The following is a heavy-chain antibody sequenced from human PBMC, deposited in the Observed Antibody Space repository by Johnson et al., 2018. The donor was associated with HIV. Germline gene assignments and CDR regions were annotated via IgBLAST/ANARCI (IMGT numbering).Heavy chain of an antibody. Sequence: VQVVESGGGLVQPGGSLRLSCAASGFTFSSYWMHWVRQAPGKGLVWVSRINSDGSSTSYADSVKGRFTISRDNAKNTLYLKMTRLRAEDTAVYSCARVLAEYSAIHDAFDIWGQGTMVTVSS. D-gene: IGHD6-6*01. CDR2: INSDGSST. J-gene: IGHJ3*02. V-gene: IGHV3-74*01. CDR1: GFTFSSYW. CDR3: ARVLAEYSAIHDAFDI.